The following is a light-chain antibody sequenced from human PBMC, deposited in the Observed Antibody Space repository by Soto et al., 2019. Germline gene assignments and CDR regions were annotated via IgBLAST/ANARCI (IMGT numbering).Light chain of an antibody. CDR3: QQYGSSPPST. CDR2: GAS. Sequence: EMVMTQSPATLSVSPGERATLSCRASQSVSSKLAWYQQKPGQAPRLLIYGASSRATGIPDRFSGSGSGTDFTLTISRLEPEDFAVYYCQQYGSSPPSTFGQGTKVDIK. J-gene: IGKJ1*01. CDR1: QSVSSK. V-gene: IGKV3-20*01.